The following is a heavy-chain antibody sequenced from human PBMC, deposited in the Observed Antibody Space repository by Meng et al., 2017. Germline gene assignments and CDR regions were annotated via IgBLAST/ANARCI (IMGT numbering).Heavy chain of an antibody. J-gene: IGHJ4*02. CDR2: AYYRSKGYH. Sequence: QIQLRPSGPGLVKPSQTLSLSCAIAGDSVSSNSAAWNWIRQSPSRGLEWLGRAYYRSKGYHDYAESVKSRISIDPDTSKNQFSLQLRSVTPEDSAVYYCARGSYSFDSWGQGTLVTVSS. CDR3: ARGSYSFDS. CDR1: GDSVSSNSAA. V-gene: IGHV6-1*01. D-gene: IGHD1-26*01.